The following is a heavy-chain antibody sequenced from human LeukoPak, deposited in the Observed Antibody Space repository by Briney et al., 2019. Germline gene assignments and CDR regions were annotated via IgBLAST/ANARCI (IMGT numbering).Heavy chain of an antibody. J-gene: IGHJ3*02. V-gene: IGHV4-39*01. CDR2: IYYSGST. CDR3: ARHSSGYYPGAFDI. D-gene: IGHD3-22*01. CDR1: GGFISSSSYY. Sequence: SETLSLTCTVSGGFISSSSYYWGWIRQPPGKGLEWIGSIYYSGSTYYNPSLKSRVTISVDTSKNQFSLKLSSVTAADTAVYYCARHSSGYYPGAFDIWGQGTMVTVSS.